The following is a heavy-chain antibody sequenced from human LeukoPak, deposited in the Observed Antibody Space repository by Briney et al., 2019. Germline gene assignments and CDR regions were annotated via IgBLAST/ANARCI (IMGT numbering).Heavy chain of an antibody. CDR3: ARQVTITIFGPQRPDY. CDR2: ISAYNGNT. Sequence: ASVKVSCKASGYTFTTYAISWVRQAPGQGLEWMGWISAYNGNTNYAQKLQGRVTMTTDTSTSTAYMELRSLRSDDTAVYYCARQVTITIFGPQRPDYWGQGTLVTVSS. D-gene: IGHD3-3*01. CDR1: GYTFTTYA. V-gene: IGHV1-18*01. J-gene: IGHJ4*02.